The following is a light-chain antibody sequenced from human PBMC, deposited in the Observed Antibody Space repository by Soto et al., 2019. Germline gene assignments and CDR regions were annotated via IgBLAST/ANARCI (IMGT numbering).Light chain of an antibody. J-gene: IGKJ4*01. CDR1: QSVSSTY. Sequence: EIVLTQSPGTLSLSPGERATLSCRASQSVSSTYLAWNQQKPGQAPRLLIYGASSRATGIPDRFSGSGSGTDFNLNNNKLEAEDFGRYLRSPYGYPVHFGRGAKVEIK. CDR2: GAS. CDR3: SPYGYPVH. V-gene: IGKV3-20*01.